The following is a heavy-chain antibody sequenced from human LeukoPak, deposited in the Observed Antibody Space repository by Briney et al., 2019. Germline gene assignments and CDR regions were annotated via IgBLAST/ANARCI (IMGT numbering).Heavy chain of an antibody. Sequence: SETLSLTCTVSGGSISSYYWSWIRQPPGKGLEWIGYIFYTGSTNYNPSLKSRVTISLDTSKNQFSLKLISVTAADTAVYYCARGVGSGYTDYWGQGALVTVSS. D-gene: IGHD3-22*01. CDR1: GGSISSYY. V-gene: IGHV4-59*01. J-gene: IGHJ4*02. CDR2: IFYTGST. CDR3: ARGVGSGYTDY.